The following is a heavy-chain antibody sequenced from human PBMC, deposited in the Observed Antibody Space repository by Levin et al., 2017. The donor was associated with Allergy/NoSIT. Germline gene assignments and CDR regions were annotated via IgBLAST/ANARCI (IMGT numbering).Heavy chain of an antibody. J-gene: IGHJ4*02. V-gene: IGHV3-48*02. CDR2: ISSSGGTK. Sequence: GESLKISCAASGFTISSYSMIWVRQAPGKGLEWISYISSSGGTKHYADSVKGRFTISRDDAKNSLFLQMNSLIDEDTALYFCSKGKYYFDNWGQGTLVTVSS. CDR1: GFTISSYS. CDR3: SKGKYYFDN.